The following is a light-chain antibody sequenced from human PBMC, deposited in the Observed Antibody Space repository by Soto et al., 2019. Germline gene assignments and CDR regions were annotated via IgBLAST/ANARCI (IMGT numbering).Light chain of an antibody. Sequence: DIQMTQSPSSLSASVGDRVTITCQASQDISNYLNWYQQKPGEAPKLLIYAASTLYGGVPSRFSGSGSGTDFALTITSLQAEDFATYYCQQFNNYRITFGQGTRLEIK. CDR2: AAS. J-gene: IGKJ5*01. CDR1: QDISNY. V-gene: IGKV1-16*01. CDR3: QQFNNYRIT.